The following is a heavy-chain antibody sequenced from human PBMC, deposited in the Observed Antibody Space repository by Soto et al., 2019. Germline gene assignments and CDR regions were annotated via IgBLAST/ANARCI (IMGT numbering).Heavy chain of an antibody. CDR3: ARFMRYCSSTSCYVLDY. CDR1: GGSISSYY. J-gene: IGHJ4*02. V-gene: IGHV4-59*01. D-gene: IGHD2-2*01. Sequence: SETLSLTCTVSGGSISSYYWSWIRQPPGKGLEWIGYIYYSGSTNYNPSLKSRVTISVDTSKNQFSLKLGSVTAADTAVYYCARFMRYCSSTSCYVLDYWGQGTLVTVSS. CDR2: IYYSGST.